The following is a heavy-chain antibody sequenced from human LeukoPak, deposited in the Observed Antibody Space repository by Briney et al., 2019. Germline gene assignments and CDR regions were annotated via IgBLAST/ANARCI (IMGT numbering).Heavy chain of an antibody. CDR2: ISGSGGST. Sequence: GGSLRLSCAVSGFTFSSYAMSWVRQAPGKGLEWVSAISGSGGSTYYADSVKGRFTISRGNSKNTLYLQMNSLRAEDTAVYYCAKHGRQWLVPAGHDYWGQGTLVTVSS. V-gene: IGHV3-23*01. J-gene: IGHJ4*02. CDR1: GFTFSSYA. CDR3: AKHGRQWLVPAGHDY. D-gene: IGHD6-19*01.